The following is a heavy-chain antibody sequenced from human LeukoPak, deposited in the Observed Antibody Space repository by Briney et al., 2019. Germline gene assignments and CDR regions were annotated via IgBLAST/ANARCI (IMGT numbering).Heavy chain of an antibody. CDR2: ISGSGGST. CDR1: GFTFSTYA. Sequence: GGSLRLSCAASGFTFSTYAMSWVRQAPGKGLEWVSAISGSGGSTYYADSVKGRFTISRDNSKNTLYLQMNSLRAEDTAVYYCARRKSVYYFDYWGQGTLVTVSS. J-gene: IGHJ4*02. D-gene: IGHD2-8*01. CDR3: ARRKSVYYFDY. V-gene: IGHV3-23*01.